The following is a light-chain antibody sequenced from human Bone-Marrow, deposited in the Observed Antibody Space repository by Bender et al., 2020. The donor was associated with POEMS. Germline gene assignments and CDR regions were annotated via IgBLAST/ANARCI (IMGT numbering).Light chain of an antibody. CDR3: CSYVGSNTIL. J-gene: IGLJ2*01. Sequence: QSALTQPASVSGSPGQSITISCTAYGYVSWYQQHPGKVPKLIIFDVSNRPSGVSVRYSGSKSVNTASLTISGLQPEDEADYYCCSYVGSNTILFGGGTKVTVL. CDR2: DVS. V-gene: IGLV2-14*03. CDR1: YGY.